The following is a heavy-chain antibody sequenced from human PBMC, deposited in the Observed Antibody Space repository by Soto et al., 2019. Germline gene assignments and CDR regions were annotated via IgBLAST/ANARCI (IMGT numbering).Heavy chain of an antibody. CDR2: IYHSGST. D-gene: IGHD3-9*01. V-gene: IGHV4-30-2*01. CDR1: GGSISSGGYS. Sequence: SLSLTCAVSGGSISSGGYSWSWIRQPPGKGLEWIGYIYHSGSTYYNPSLKSRVTISVDRSKNQFSLKLSSVTAADTAVYYCARGDWLVAFDIWGQGTMVTVSS. CDR3: ARGDWLVAFDI. J-gene: IGHJ3*02.